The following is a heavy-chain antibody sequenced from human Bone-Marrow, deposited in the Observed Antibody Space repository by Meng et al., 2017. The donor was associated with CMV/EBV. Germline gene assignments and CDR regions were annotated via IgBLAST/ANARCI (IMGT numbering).Heavy chain of an antibody. CDR1: GYTFTSYG. CDR3: ARVVEFSLSWFGGDLSFDY. CDR2: ISAYNGNT. J-gene: IGHJ4*02. D-gene: IGHD3-10*01. Sequence: ASVKVSCKASGYTFTSYGISWVRQAPGQGLEWMGWISAYNGNTNYAQKLQGRVTMTTDTSTSTAYMELRSLRSDDTAVYYCARVVEFSLSWFGGDLSFDYWGQGTLVTVSS. V-gene: IGHV1-18*01.